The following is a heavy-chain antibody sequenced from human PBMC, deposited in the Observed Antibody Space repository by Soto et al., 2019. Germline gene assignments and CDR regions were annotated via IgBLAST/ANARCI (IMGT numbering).Heavy chain of an antibody. CDR2: INSDGTDT. CDR1: GFTFTSYC. CDR3: TRSVMGYGYADT. Sequence: EVQLVESGGGLVQPGGSLRLSCAASGFTFTSYCMHWVRQTPGKGLVWVSRINSDGTDTVYVDSVKGRFTISRDNAKNTLFLQTTSLRAEDMAVYDCTRSVMGYGYADTWGKGTLVTASS. D-gene: IGHD5-18*01. J-gene: IGHJ5*02. V-gene: IGHV3-74*01.